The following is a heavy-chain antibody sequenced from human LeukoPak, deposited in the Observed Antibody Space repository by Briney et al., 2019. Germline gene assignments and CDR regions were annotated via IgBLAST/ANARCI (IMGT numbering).Heavy chain of an antibody. CDR2: ISSSGSTI. CDR1: GFTFSSYE. V-gene: IGHV3-48*03. J-gene: IGHJ4*02. Sequence: PGGXLRLSCAASGFTFSSYEMNWVRQAPGKGLEWVSYISSSGSTIYYADSVKGRFTISRDNAKNSLYLQMNSLRAEDTAVYYCARVAVTATFDYWGQGTLVTVSS. D-gene: IGHD2-21*02. CDR3: ARVAVTATFDY.